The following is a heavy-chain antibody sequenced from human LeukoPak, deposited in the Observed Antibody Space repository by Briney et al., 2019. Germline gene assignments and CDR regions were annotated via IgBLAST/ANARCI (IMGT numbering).Heavy chain of an antibody. Sequence: SETLSLTCTVSGGSISSSSYYWGWIRQPPGKGLEWIGSIYYSGSTYYDPSLKSRVTISVDTSKNQFSLKLSSVTAADTAVYYCAIIAYDFWSGSYFDYWGQGTLVTVSS. CDR3: AIIAYDFWSGSYFDY. J-gene: IGHJ4*02. D-gene: IGHD3-3*01. V-gene: IGHV4-39*01. CDR2: IYYSGST. CDR1: GGSISSSSYY.